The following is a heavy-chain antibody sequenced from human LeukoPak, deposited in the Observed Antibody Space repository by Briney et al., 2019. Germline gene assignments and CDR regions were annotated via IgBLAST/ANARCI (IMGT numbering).Heavy chain of an antibody. V-gene: IGHV1-2*02. D-gene: IGHD5-18*01. CDR2: INPNSGGT. CDR3: AREDTTMGERAYNCFDP. CDR1: GYTFTTYF. J-gene: IGHJ5*02. Sequence: GASVKVSFKASGYTFTTYFMHWVRQAPGQGLEWMGWINPNSGGTNYAQKFQGRVTMTRDTSISTVYMELSRLTSDDTAVYYCAREDTTMGERAYNCFDPWGQGTLVTVSS.